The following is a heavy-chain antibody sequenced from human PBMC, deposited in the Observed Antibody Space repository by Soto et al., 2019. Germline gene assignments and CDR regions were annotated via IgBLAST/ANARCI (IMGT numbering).Heavy chain of an antibody. V-gene: IGHV3-48*03. J-gene: IGHJ3*02. CDR1: GFTFSSYE. CDR2: ISGSGTTI. CDR3: AREREDAFDI. Sequence: VQLVESGGGLVQPGGSLRLSCVASGFTFSSYEMNWVRLAPGKGLEWVSYISGSGTTIYYADSVKGRFTISRDNARNSLFLQMNSLRAEDTAFYYCAREREDAFDIWGQGTMVTVSS. D-gene: IGHD1-26*01.